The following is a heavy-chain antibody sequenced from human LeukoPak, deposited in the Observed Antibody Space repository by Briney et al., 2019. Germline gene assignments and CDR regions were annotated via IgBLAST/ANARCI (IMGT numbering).Heavy chain of an antibody. CDR1: GGTFSSYA. J-gene: IGHJ6*04. Sequence: SVKVSCKASGGTFSSYAISWVRQAPGQGLEWMGGIIPIFGTANYAQKFQGRVTITADKSTSTAYMELSSLRSEDTAVYYCASSSYGPVPYYYGMDVWGKGTTVTVSS. D-gene: IGHD5-18*01. CDR2: IIPIFGTA. V-gene: IGHV1-69*06. CDR3: ASSSYGPVPYYYGMDV.